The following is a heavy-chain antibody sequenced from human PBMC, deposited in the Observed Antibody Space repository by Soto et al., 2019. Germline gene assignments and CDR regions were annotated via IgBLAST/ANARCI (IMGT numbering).Heavy chain of an antibody. CDR1: GGSISSYY. J-gene: IGHJ4*02. D-gene: IGHD5-18*01. CDR3: ARTLYSYGPRFDY. V-gene: IGHV4-59*01. Sequence: QVQLQESGPGLVKPSETLSLTCTVSGGSISSYYWSWIRQPPGKGLEWIGYIYYSGSTNYNPSLKSRVTISVDTSKNHFALKLSSVTAEDTAVYYCARTLYSYGPRFDYWGQGTLVTVSS. CDR2: IYYSGST.